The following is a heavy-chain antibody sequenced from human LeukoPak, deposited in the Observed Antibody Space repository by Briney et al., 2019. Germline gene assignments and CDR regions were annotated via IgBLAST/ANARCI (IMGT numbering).Heavy chain of an antibody. V-gene: IGHV3-74*01. CDR3: ARDFMYSISCAGC. D-gene: IGHD6-13*01. J-gene: IGHJ4*02. CDR1: GFTFSSYA. Sequence: ESLRLSCAASGFTFSSYAMSWVRPAPGKGLMWVSRIKTDGSSTSYADSVKGRFTISRDNAKNTLYLQMNSLRVEDTAVYYCARDFMYSISCAGCWGQGTLVTVSS. CDR2: IKTDGSST.